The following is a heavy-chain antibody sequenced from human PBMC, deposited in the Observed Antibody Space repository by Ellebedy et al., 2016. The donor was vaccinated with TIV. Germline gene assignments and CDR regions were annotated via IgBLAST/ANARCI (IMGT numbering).Heavy chain of an antibody. J-gene: IGHJ6*02. Sequence: MPSETLSLTCAVSGGSISSSNWWSWVRQPPGKGLEWIGEIYHSGSTNYNPSLKSRVTISVDKSKNQFSLKLSSVTAADTAVYYCARKSSPYNWNPTPYYYYGMDVWGQGTTVTVSS. CDR3: ARKSSPYNWNPTPYYYYGMDV. D-gene: IGHD1-20*01. CDR2: IYHSGST. V-gene: IGHV4-4*02. CDR1: GGSISSSNW.